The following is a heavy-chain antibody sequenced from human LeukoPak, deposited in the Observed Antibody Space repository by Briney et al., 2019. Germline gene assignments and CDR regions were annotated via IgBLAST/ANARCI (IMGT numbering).Heavy chain of an antibody. CDR2: INPNSGGT. J-gene: IGHJ4*02. Sequence: ASVKVSCKASGYTFTGYYMHWVRQAPGQGLEWMGWINPNSGGTNYAQKFQGRATMTRDTSISTAYMELSRLRSDDTAVYYCARDGIAASGQGYWGQGTLVTVSS. D-gene: IGHD6-13*01. V-gene: IGHV1-2*02. CDR3: ARDGIAASGQGY. CDR1: GYTFTGYY.